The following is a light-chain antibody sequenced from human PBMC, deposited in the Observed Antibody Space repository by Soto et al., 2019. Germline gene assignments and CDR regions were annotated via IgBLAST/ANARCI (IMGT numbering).Light chain of an antibody. CDR1: NIGSKS. V-gene: IGLV3-21*02. Sequence: SYELTQPPSVSVAPGQTATITCGGNNIGSKSVPWYQQKPGQAPVLVVYADSDRPSGIPERFSGSNSGNTATLTISRVEAGDEADYYCQVWDRTSDQYVFGTGTKLTVL. CDR2: ADS. J-gene: IGLJ1*01. CDR3: QVWDRTSDQYV.